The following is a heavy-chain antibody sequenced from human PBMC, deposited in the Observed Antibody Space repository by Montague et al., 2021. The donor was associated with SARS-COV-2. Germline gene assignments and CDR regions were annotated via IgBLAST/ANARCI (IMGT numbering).Heavy chain of an antibody. CDR1: NGSITSYY. CDR2: IYYRGST. CDR3: AREGLNNWFDP. Sequence: SETLSLTCSVSNGSITSYYWSWIRQPPGKRLEWIGYIYYRGSTNYNPSLESRVTISVDTSKNQFSLKLRSTTAADTAVYYCAREGLNNWFDPWGQGTLVIVSS. J-gene: IGHJ5*02. V-gene: IGHV4-59*01.